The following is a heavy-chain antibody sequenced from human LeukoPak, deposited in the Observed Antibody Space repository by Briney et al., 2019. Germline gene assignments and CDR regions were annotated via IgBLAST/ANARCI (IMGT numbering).Heavy chain of an antibody. CDR3: AREFEHRAYRNFFGSSGYYYYYAMDV. CDR1: GGSISSYY. V-gene: IGHV4-4*07. CDR2: IYNGGSA. Sequence: PSETLSLTCTVTGGSISSYYWSWIRQPAGKGLEWIGRIYNGGSANYNPSLKSRVTMSLDTSTNRFSLKLYSVTAADTAVYYCAREFEHRAYRNFFGSSGYYYYYAMDVWGQGTTVTVSS. D-gene: IGHD3-22*01. J-gene: IGHJ6*02.